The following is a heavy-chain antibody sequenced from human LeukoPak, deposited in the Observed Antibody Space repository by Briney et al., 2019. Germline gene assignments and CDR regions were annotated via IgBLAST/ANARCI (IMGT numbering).Heavy chain of an antibody. V-gene: IGHV3-21*01. Sequence: GGSLRLSCAASGFTFSSYSMNWVRQAPGKGLEWVSSISSSSSYIYYADSVKGRFTISRDNAKNSLYLQMNSLRAEDTAAYYCARVEGITIFGVVIPYFDYWGQGTLVTVSS. CDR2: ISSSSSYI. CDR3: ARVEGITIFGVVIPYFDY. CDR1: GFTFSSYS. D-gene: IGHD3-3*01. J-gene: IGHJ4*02.